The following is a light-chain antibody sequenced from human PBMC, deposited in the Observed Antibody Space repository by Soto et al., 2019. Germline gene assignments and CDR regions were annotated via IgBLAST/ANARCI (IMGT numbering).Light chain of an antibody. CDR3: QQYNNWPPWT. CDR1: QSVSSN. J-gene: IGKJ1*01. V-gene: IGKV3D-15*01. Sequence: EIVMTQSPAPLSVSPGEKATLSCRASQSVSSNLAWYQQKPDQAPTLLIYGASTRATGIPARFSGSGSGTEFTLTISSLQSEDFAVYYCQQYNNWPPWTFGQGTKVDIK. CDR2: GAS.